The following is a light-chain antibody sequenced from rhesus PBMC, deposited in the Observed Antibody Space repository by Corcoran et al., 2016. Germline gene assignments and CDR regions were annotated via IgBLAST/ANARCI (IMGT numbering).Light chain of an antibody. CDR2: AAS. Sequence: DIQMTQSPSSLSASIGDRVTITCRASQGISNYLSWYQQNPGKAPKRLIYAASSLESGVPSRFSGGGSGTEFTLTISSLQPEDFAACCCLQDYTTPLPFGGGTKVEIK. V-gene: IGKV1-36*02. CDR3: LQDYTTPLP. J-gene: IGKJ4*01. CDR1: QGISNY.